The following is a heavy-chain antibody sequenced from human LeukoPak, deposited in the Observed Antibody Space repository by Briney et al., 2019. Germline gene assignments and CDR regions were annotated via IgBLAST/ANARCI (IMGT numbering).Heavy chain of an antibody. CDR1: GGSFSGYY. D-gene: IGHD2-15*01. Sequence: KPSETLSLTCAVYGGSFSGYYWSWIRQPPGKGLEWIGEINHSGSTNYNPSLKSRVSISVDTSKNQFSLKLSSVTAADTAVYCCARIHIRFAKLGYCSGGSCYPYFDYWGQGTLVTVSS. CDR3: ARIHIRFAKLGYCSGGSCYPYFDY. J-gene: IGHJ4*02. CDR2: INHSGST. V-gene: IGHV4-34*01.